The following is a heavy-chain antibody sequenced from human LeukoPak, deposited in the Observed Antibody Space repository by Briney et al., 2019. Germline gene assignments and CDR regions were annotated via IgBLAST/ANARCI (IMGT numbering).Heavy chain of an antibody. J-gene: IGHJ4*02. V-gene: IGHV3-33*06. D-gene: IGHD4-17*01. CDR2: IWYDGSNK. Sequence: GGSLRLSCAASGFTFSSYGMHWVRQAPGKGLGWVAVIWYDGSNKYYADSVKGRFTISRDNSKNTLYLQMNSLSAEDTAVYYCAKLRGRYGDYGYYFDYWGQGTLVTVSS. CDR3: AKLRGRYGDYGYYFDY. CDR1: GFTFSSYG.